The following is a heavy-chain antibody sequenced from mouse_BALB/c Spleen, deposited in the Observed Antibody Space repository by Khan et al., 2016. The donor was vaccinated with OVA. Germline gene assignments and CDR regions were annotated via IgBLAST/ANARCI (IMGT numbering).Heavy chain of an antibody. Sequence: EVELVESGGDLVRPGGSLKLSCAASGFTFSTYGMSWVRPTPDKRLEWVATINTGGAYTYYPDSVKGRFTISRDNAKNTLYLQLSSLKSEDTAIYYCARLAYYYNSEGLAYWGQGTLVTVSA. V-gene: IGHV5-6*01. CDR3: ARLAYYYNSEGLAY. CDR2: INTGGAYT. D-gene: IGHD1-1*01. J-gene: IGHJ3*01. CDR1: GFTFSTYG.